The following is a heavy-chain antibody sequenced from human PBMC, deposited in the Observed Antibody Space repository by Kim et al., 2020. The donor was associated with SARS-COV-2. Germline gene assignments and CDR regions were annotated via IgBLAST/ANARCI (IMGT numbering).Heavy chain of an antibody. D-gene: IGHD6-19*01. CDR2: INHSGST. CDR3: ARGSGQRGIAVAGTLDY. J-gene: IGHJ4*02. V-gene: IGHV4-34*01. Sequence: SETLSLTCAVYGGSFSGYYWSWIRQPPGKGLEWIGEINHSGSTNYNPSLKSRVTISVDTSKNQFSLKLSSVTAADTAVYYCARGSGQRGIAVAGTLDYWGQGTLVTVSS. CDR1: GGSFSGYY.